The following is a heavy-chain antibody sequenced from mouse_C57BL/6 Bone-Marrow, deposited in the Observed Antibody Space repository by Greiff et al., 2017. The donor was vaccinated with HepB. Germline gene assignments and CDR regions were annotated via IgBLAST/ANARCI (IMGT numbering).Heavy chain of an antibody. J-gene: IGHJ2*01. D-gene: IGHD2-1*01. CDR2: IDPSDSYT. CDR3: ARGVGFDGNYEFDY. V-gene: IGHV1-69*01. CDR1: GYTFTSYW. Sequence: QVQLKQSGAELVMPGASVKLSCKASGYTFTSYWMHWVKQRPGQGLEWIGEIDPSDSYTNYNQKFKGKSTLTVDKSSSTAYMQLSSLTSEDSAVYYCARGVGFDGNYEFDYCGQGATLTVSS.